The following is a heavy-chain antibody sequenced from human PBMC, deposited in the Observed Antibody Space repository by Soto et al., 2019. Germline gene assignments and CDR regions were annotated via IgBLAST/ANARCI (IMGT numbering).Heavy chain of an antibody. CDR3: AKVSSSDSYYSGDY. V-gene: IGHV3-30*18. CDR1: GFTFSSYG. Sequence: QVQLVESGGGVVQPGRSLRLSCAASGFTFSSYGMHWVRQAPGKGLEWVAEISKDGSNKYYADSVKGRFTISRDNSKNTLYLQMNSLRAEDTAVYYCAKVSSSDSYYSGDYGGQGTLVTVSS. D-gene: IGHD1-26*01. CDR2: ISKDGSNK. J-gene: IGHJ4*02.